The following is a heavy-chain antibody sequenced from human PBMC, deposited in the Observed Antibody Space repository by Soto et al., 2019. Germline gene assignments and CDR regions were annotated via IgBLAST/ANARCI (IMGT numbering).Heavy chain of an antibody. V-gene: IGHV3-30*18. CDR2: ISYDGSNK. CDR1: GLTFSTSG. CDR3: AKVARTPAMVTPPSLFGLGG. Sequence: GGSLRLSCADSGLTFSTSGMHWVRQAPGKGLEWVAVISYDGSNKYCRDSVKGRFTISRDNSKNTLYLQMNSLRLEDMAVYYCAKVARTPAMVTPPSLFGLGGWGQGTTVTVSS. D-gene: IGHD5-18*01. J-gene: IGHJ6*02.